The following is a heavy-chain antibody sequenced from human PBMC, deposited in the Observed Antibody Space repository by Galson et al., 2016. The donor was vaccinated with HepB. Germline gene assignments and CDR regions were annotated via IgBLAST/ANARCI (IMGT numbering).Heavy chain of an antibody. Sequence: SVKVSCKASGYTFTSYGISWVRQAPGQGLEWMGWISADNGNTNYAQKFQGRVTMTTDTSTSTAYIELNRLRFDDTAVYYCPKDLVLWIDFSPYNSWGQGTLVTVSS. D-gene: IGHD3-3*01. CDR1: GYTFTSYG. V-gene: IGHV1-18*01. CDR2: ISADNGNT. CDR3: PKDLVLWIDFSPYNS. J-gene: IGHJ4*02.